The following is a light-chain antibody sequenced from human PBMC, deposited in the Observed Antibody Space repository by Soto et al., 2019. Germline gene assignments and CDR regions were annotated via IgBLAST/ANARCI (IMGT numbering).Light chain of an antibody. Sequence: DIQITQSPSTLSASVGERVTITCRASQTVNTWLAWYQQKPGKAPKVLIFDASSLKTGVPSTFSGSGSGTEFTLTISSLQRDDVATYYCQQSSSTPRTFGGGTKVDIK. J-gene: IGKJ4*01. CDR3: QQSSSTPRT. V-gene: IGKV1-5*01. CDR1: QTVNTW. CDR2: DAS.